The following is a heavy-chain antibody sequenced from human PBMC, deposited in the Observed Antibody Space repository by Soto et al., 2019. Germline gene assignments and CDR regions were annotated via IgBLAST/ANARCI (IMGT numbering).Heavy chain of an antibody. Sequence: EVQLVESGGGLVQPGGSLTLSCVASGFTFSSHEMKWVRQAPGKGLEWVSYISVVGSTNYYADSVKGRFTISRDNAKNSLYLHMKRLRAEDTAVYYCARARDYDYHYSGMDVWGQGTTVTVSS. CDR1: GFTFSSHE. J-gene: IGHJ6*02. D-gene: IGHD4-17*01. CDR2: ISVVGSTN. CDR3: ARARDYDYHYSGMDV. V-gene: IGHV3-48*03.